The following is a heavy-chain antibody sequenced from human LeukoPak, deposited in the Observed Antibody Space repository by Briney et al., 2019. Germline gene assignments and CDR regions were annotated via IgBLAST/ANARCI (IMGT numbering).Heavy chain of an antibody. CDR2: ISYDGSNK. CDR3: AVGLGYSPSNDFDY. D-gene: IGHD5-18*01. V-gene: IGHV3-30*04. J-gene: IGHJ4*02. Sequence: PGGSLRLSCAASGFTFSSYAMHWVRQAPGKGLEWVAVISYDGSNKYYADSVKGRFTISRDNSKNTLYLQMNSLRAEDTAVYYCAVGLGYSPSNDFDYWGQGTLVTVSS. CDR1: GFTFSSYA.